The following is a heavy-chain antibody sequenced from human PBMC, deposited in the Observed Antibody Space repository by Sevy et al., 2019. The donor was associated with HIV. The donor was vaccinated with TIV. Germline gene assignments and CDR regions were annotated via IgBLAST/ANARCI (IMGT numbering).Heavy chain of an antibody. CDR3: ARSPPVIVVPGAPSWFDP. CDR1: DGSFSGYY. V-gene: IGHV4-34*01. Sequence: SETLSLTCAVHDGSFSGYYWNWIRQLPGKGLEWIGEINESGITYYNPSLKSRVTISVDTSKKQFSLKLNSVTAADTAVYFCARSPPVIVVPGAPSWFDPWGQGTLVTVSS. D-gene: IGHD2-2*01. CDR2: INESGIT. J-gene: IGHJ5*02.